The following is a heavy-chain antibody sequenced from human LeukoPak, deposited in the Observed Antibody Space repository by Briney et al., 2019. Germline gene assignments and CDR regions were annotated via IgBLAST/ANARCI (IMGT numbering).Heavy chain of an antibody. J-gene: IGHJ4*02. CDR2: ISSSGSTI. Sequence: GGSLRLSCAASGFTFSSYEMNWVRQAPGKGLEWVSYISSSGSTIYYADSVKGRFTISRDNAKNSLYLQMNSLRAEDTAVYCCASYRDEQWLFDYWGQGTLVTVSS. D-gene: IGHD6-19*01. CDR1: GFTFSSYE. V-gene: IGHV3-48*03. CDR3: ASYRDEQWLFDY.